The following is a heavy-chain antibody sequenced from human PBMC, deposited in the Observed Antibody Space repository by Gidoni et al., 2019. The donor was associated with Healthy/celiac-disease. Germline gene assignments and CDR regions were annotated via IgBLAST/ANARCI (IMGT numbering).Heavy chain of an antibody. V-gene: IGHV3-48*02. Sequence: KLSCAGAGFSFRSYGMNWVRQAPGKELGLVSYLSFGSNNIFYADSVQGRFTNSRDNAKNLLYLQMNSLRDEDTAVYYCSRGPNWGSWDYWGQGTLVTVSS. CDR1: GFSFRSYG. J-gene: IGHJ4*02. D-gene: IGHD7-27*01. CDR2: LSFGSNNI. CDR3: SRGPNWGSWDY.